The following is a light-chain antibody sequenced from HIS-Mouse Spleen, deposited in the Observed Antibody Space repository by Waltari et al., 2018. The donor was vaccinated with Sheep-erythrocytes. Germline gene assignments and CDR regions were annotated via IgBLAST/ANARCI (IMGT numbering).Light chain of an antibody. J-gene: IGLJ3*02. CDR3: AAWDDSLNAWV. Sequence: QLVLTQPPSASGTPGQRVTISCSGSSSNIGSNTVNWYQPLPGTAPKLLIYSNNQRPSGVPDRFSGSKSGTSASLAISGLQSEDEADYYCAAWDDSLNAWVFGGGTKLTVL. CDR1: SSNIGSNT. CDR2: SNN. V-gene: IGLV1-44*01.